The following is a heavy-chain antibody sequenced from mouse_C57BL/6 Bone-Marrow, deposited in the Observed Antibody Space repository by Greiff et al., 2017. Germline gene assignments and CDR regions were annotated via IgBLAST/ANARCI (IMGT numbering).Heavy chain of an antibody. D-gene: IGHD2-3*01. J-gene: IGHJ4*01. Sequence: VQLQQPGAELVMPGASVKLSCKASGYTFTSSWMHWVRQRPGQGLEWICEIDPSDSYTNYNQKFKGKSTLTVDKSSSTAYMQLSSLTSEVSAVYYCARGRLYDGYYYYAMDYWGQGTSVTVSS. CDR2: IDPSDSYT. CDR3: ARGRLYDGYYYYAMDY. V-gene: IGHV1-69*01. CDR1: GYTFTSSW.